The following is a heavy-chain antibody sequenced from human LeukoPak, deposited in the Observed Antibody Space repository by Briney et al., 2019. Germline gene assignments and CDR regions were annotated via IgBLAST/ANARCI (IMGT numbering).Heavy chain of an antibody. J-gene: IGHJ4*02. CDR1: GFTFSSYA. CDR2: ISYDGSNK. CDR3: ARGLTPTHSGVEGGY. V-gene: IGHV3-30-3*01. D-gene: IGHD5-12*01. Sequence: PGRSLRLSCAASGFTFSSYAMHWVRQAPGKGLEWVAVISYDGSNKYYADSVKGRFTISRDNSKNTLYLQMNSLRAEDTAVYYCARGLTPTHSGVEGGYWGQGTLVTVSS.